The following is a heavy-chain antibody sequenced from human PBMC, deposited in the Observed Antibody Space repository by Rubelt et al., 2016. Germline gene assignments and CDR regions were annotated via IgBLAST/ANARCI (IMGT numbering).Heavy chain of an antibody. CDR2: IIPILGIA. J-gene: IGHJ4*02. D-gene: IGHD5-24*01. V-gene: IGHV1-69*04. CDR1: GGTFSSYA. CDR3: ARDGYNDIWGFFDY. Sequence: QVQLVQSGAEVKKPGASVKVSCKASGGTFSSYAISWVRQAPGQGLEWMGRIIPILGIANYAQKFQGRVTITADKSTSTAYMGLSSLRSEDTAVYYCARDGYNDIWGFFDYWGQGTLVTVSS.